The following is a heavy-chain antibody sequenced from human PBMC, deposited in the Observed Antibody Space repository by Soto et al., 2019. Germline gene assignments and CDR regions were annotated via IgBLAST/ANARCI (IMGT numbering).Heavy chain of an antibody. CDR1: GGSFSGYS. CDR2: INHSGST. Sequence: QVQLQQWGAGLLKPSETLSLTCAVYGGSFSGYSWTWIRQPPGTGLEWIGEINHSGSTNYNPSLKSRVTISVDTSKSQFPLKLTSVTAADTAVYYCARDKITGLFDYWGQGTLVTVSS. CDR3: ARDKITGLFDY. J-gene: IGHJ4*02. D-gene: IGHD3-10*01. V-gene: IGHV4-34*01.